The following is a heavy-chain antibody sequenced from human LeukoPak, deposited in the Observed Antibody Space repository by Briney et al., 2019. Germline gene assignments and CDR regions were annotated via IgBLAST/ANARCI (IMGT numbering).Heavy chain of an antibody. D-gene: IGHD5-18*01. CDR2: ISAYNCNT. CDR1: RYTFPNYG. V-gene: IGHV1-18*01. Sequence: ASVNVSCQASRYTFPNYGIRGVRQPPGQGLEGMGWISAYNCNTNYAQKLQGRVTMTTATSTSTAYMELRSLRSDDTAVYCCARSRVPWIQRKVDVWGQGTTVTVSS. CDR3: ARSRVPWIQRKVDV. J-gene: IGHJ6*02.